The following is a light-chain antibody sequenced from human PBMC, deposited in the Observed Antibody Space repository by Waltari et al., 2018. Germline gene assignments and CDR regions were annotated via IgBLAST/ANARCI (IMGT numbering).Light chain of an antibody. CDR3: SSYTGSSTVV. Sequence: QSALTQPASASGSPGQSITISCTRTSRDVGAYTYVSCYQQHPGKAPKLMIFEVSNRPSGVSNRFSGSKYGNTASLTISGLQAEDEADYYCSSYTGSSTVVFGGGTKVTVL. CDR2: EVS. CDR1: SRDVGAYTY. V-gene: IGLV2-14*01. J-gene: IGLJ2*01.